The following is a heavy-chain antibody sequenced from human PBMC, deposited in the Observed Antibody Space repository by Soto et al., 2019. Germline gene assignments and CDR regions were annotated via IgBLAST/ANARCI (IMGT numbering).Heavy chain of an antibody. CDR3: ARGVSASENYYRLPGN. D-gene: IGHD3-10*01. J-gene: IGHJ1*01. CDR1: GFIFSNYW. Sequence: EVHLAESGGGLVQPGGSLRVSCAASGFIFSNYWMNWVRQAPGKGLEWVANIKQDGSEKHYVDSVKGRFTISRDNTKRILYLEMNSLRDEDTAVSFCARGVSASENYYRLPGNWGQGALVTVSS. CDR2: IKQDGSEK. V-gene: IGHV3-7*04.